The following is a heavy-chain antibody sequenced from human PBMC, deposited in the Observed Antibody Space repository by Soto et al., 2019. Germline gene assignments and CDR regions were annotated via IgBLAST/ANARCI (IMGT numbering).Heavy chain of an antibody. CDR2: VLPISGST. Sequence: QVQLVQSGAEVRKPGSSVKVSCKTSGGLISKYSFNWVRQAPGQGLEWLGGVLPISGSTDYAQTFQGRLTITADRSKSTVYMELSRIRSDDTANYYCATLRGRGGPLRFEDGGQGMLISVSS. D-gene: IGHD5-12*01. CDR1: GGLISKYS. CDR3: ATLRGRGGPLRFED. V-gene: IGHV1-69*06. J-gene: IGHJ4*01.